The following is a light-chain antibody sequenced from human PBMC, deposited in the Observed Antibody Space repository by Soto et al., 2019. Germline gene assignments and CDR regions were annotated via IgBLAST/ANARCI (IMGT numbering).Light chain of an antibody. CDR1: SGHSTSI. Sequence: QLVLTQSSSASASLGSSVNLTCTLSSGHSTSIIAWHQQQPGKAPRYLMNLEGSGSYNRGSGVPDRFSGSRSGADRYLTISDLQSEDEADYYCETWDSSTRVFGGGTKLTVL. J-gene: IGLJ2*01. CDR2: LEGSGSY. CDR3: ETWDSSTRV. V-gene: IGLV4-60*03.